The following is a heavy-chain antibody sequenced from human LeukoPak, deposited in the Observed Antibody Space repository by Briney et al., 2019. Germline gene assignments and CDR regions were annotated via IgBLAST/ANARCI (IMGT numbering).Heavy chain of an antibody. J-gene: IGHJ4*02. Sequence: GGSLRLSCTASGFTFGDYAMSWFRQAPGKGLEWVGFIRSKAYGGTTEYAASVKGRFTISRDDSKSIAYLQMNSLKTEDTAVYYCTRSDSSGYYDVDYWGQGTLVTVSS. V-gene: IGHV3-49*03. D-gene: IGHD3-22*01. CDR2: IRSKAYGGTT. CDR3: TRSDSSGYYDVDY. CDR1: GFTFGDYA.